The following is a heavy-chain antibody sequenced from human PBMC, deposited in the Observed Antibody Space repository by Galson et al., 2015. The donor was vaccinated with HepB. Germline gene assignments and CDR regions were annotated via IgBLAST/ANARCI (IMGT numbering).Heavy chain of an antibody. Sequence: TLSLTCTVSGGSISSYYWSWIRQPPGKGLEWIGYIYYSGSTNYNPSLKSRVTISVDTSKNQFSLKLSSVTAADTAVYYCALTTVTTWVFDYWGQGTLVTVSS. J-gene: IGHJ4*02. CDR3: ALTTVTTWVFDY. V-gene: IGHV4-59*01. CDR1: GGSISSYY. CDR2: IYYSGST. D-gene: IGHD4-17*01.